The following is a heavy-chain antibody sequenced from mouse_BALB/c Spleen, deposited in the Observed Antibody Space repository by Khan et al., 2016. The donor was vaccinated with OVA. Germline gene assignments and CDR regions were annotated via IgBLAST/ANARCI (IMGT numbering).Heavy chain of an antibody. CDR3: TRRHNTYAWFAY. J-gene: IGHJ3*01. D-gene: IGHD1-1*01. Sequence: EVKLEESGGGLVQPGGSRKLSCAASGFTFSNFGMHWVRQAPEKGLEWVAYISSGSNNIYYADSVKGRFTISRDNTENTLFLQMTSLRSEDTAIYYCTRRHNTYAWFAYWGQGTLVTVSA. CDR2: ISSGSNNI. V-gene: IGHV5-17*02. CDR1: GFTFSNFG.